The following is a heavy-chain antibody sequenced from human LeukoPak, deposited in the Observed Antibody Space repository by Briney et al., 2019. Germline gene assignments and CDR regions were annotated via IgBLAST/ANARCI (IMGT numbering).Heavy chain of an antibody. CDR1: GFTFSSYS. Sequence: GGSLRLSCAASGFTFSSYSMNWVRQAPGKGLEWVSSISSSSSYIYYADSVKGRFTISRDNAKNSLYLQMNSLRAEDTAVYYCARDRGYYGSGSKGNWFDPWGQGTLVTVSS. CDR3: ARDRGYYGSGSKGNWFDP. V-gene: IGHV3-21*01. CDR2: ISSSSSYI. J-gene: IGHJ5*02. D-gene: IGHD3-10*01.